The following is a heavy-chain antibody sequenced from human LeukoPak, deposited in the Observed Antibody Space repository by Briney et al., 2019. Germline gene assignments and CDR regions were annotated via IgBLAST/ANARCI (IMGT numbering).Heavy chain of an antibody. CDR3: ARGPTVPQVNFDY. CDR1: GFTFSSYS. D-gene: IGHD4-17*01. CDR2: ISSSSSYI. J-gene: IGHJ4*02. V-gene: IGHV3-21*01. Sequence: GGSLRLSCAASGFTFSSYSMNWVRQAPGKGLEWVSSISSSSSYIYYADSVKGRFTISRDNAKNSLYLQMNSLRAEDTAVYYCARGPTVPQVNFDYWGQGTLVTVSS.